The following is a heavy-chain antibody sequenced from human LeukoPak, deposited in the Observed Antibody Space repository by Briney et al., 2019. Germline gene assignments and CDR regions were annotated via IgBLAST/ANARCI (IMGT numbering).Heavy chain of an antibody. Sequence: GGSLRLSCAASGFTFSSYAMHWVRQAPGKGQEWVAVISYDGSNKYYADSVKGRFTISRDNSKNTLYLQMNSLRAEDTAVYYCARTPDKGYSYGDDYWGQGTLVTVSS. J-gene: IGHJ4*02. D-gene: IGHD5-18*01. CDR2: ISYDGSNK. V-gene: IGHV3-30*04. CDR3: ARTPDKGYSYGDDY. CDR1: GFTFSSYA.